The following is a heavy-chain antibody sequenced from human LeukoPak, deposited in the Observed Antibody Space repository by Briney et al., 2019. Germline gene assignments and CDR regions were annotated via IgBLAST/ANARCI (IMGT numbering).Heavy chain of an antibody. CDR3: PGHKVGSSVRPSDYFDY. CDR1: GGSVSSSTYY. D-gene: IGHD3-10*01. V-gene: IGHV4-39*01. Sequence: PSETLSLTCTVSGGSVSSSTYYCAWIRQPPGKGLEWIRNINYSGITYSNPSLKSRVTISVDTSKNQFSLKLSSVTAADTAVYYCPGHKVGSSVRPSDYFDYWGQGILVTVSS. CDR2: INYSGIT. J-gene: IGHJ4*02.